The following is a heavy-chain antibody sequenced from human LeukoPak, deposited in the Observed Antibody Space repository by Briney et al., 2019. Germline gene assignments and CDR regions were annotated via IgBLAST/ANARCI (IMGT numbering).Heavy chain of an antibody. D-gene: IGHD3-10*01. J-gene: IGHJ6*02. CDR2: IYSGGST. CDR3: ARVGKANYYGSGNWDYYYGMDV. Sequence: PGGSLRLSCAASGFTVSSTYMSWVRQAPGKGLEWVSVIYSGGSTYYAHSVKGRFTISRNNPKNMLYLQINILRAEDTAVYYCARVGKANYYGSGNWDYYYGMDVWGQGTTVTVSS. V-gene: IGHV3-53*04. CDR1: GFTVSSTY.